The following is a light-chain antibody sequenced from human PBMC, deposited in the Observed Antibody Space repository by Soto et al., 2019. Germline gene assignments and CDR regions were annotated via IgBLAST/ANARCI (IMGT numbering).Light chain of an antibody. V-gene: IGLV1-51*01. CDR2: DSN. CDR1: SSNIGNNY. Sequence: QSVLTQPPSVSAAPGQKVTISCSGSSSNIGNNYVSWYQQLPGTAPKLLIYDSNKRPSGIPDRFSGSKSGTSATLDITGLQTGDEADYYCATWDSGRTGEVFGGGTKLTVL. CDR3: ATWDSGRTGEV. J-gene: IGLJ2*01.